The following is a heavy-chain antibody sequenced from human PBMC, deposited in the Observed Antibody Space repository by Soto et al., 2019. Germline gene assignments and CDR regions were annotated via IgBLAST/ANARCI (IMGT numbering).Heavy chain of an antibody. CDR3: AKAAGIDYFDY. D-gene: IGHD6-13*01. V-gene: IGHV3-23*01. J-gene: IGHJ4*02. Sequence: EVQLLESGGGLVQPGGSLRLSCTASGFTFSSYAMSWVRQAPGKGLEWVSAISGSGGSTYYEDSVKGRFTISRDNSKNTLYLEMNSLRAEDTAVYYSAKAAGIDYFDYWGQGTLVTVSS. CDR1: GFTFSSYA. CDR2: ISGSGGST.